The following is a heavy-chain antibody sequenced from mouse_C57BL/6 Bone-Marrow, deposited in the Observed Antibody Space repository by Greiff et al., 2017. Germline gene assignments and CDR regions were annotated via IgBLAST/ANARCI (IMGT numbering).Heavy chain of an antibody. CDR3: ARNYYDYDGGYFDV. V-gene: IGHV8-8*01. Sequence: LQQSGPGILQPSQTLSLTCSFSGFSLSTFGMGVGWIRQPSGKGLEWLAHIWWDDDKYYNPALKSRLTISKDTSKNQVFLKIANVDTADTATYYCARNYYDYDGGYFDVWGTGTTVTVSS. CDR2: IWWDDDK. D-gene: IGHD2-4*01. J-gene: IGHJ1*03. CDR1: GFSLSTFGMG.